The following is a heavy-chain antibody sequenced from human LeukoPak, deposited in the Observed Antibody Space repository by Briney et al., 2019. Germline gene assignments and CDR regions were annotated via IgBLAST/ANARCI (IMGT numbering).Heavy chain of an antibody. CDR1: GFTFSNYT. CDR2: ISSSSSYI. J-gene: IGHJ4*02. V-gene: IGHV3-21*01. CDR3: VSVPYYYHSCF. Sequence: GGSLRLSCAASGFTFSNYTMNWVRQAPGQGLEWVSSISSSSSYIYYADSMQGRFTISRDNAKNSLCLQMNSLRAEDTAVYYCVSVPYYYHSCFWGQGTLVTVSP. D-gene: IGHD3-22*01.